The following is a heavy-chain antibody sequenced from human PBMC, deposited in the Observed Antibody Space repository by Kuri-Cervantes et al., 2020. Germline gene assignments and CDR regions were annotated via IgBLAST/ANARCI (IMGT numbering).Heavy chain of an antibody. CDR3: AREEWELRGGIDY. J-gene: IGHJ4*02. Sequence: SETLSLTCAVYGGSFSGYYWTWIRQPPGKGLEWIGEINHSGSTNYNPSLKSRVTISVDTSKNQFSLKLSSVTAADTAVYYCAREEWELRGGIDYWGQGTLVTVSS. CDR2: INHSGST. CDR1: GGSFSGYY. D-gene: IGHD1-26*01. V-gene: IGHV4-34*01.